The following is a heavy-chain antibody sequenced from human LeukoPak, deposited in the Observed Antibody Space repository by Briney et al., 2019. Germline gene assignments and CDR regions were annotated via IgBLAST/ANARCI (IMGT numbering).Heavy chain of an antibody. CDR1: GYTFTNYG. J-gene: IGHJ4*02. CDR3: VRDTSSSWLGSF. V-gene: IGHV1-18*01. CDR2: ITAYNGNT. D-gene: IGHD6-13*01. Sequence: ASVRVSCKASGYTFTNYGFSWVRQAPGQGLEWMGWITAYNGNTNYAPNFRDRLTMTTDTSTSTVYMELRSLRSDDTAMYYCVRDTSSSWLGSFWGQGTLVTVSS.